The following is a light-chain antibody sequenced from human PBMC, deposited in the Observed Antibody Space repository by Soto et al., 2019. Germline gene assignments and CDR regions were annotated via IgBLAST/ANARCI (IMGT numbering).Light chain of an antibody. CDR3: QQLYSYPIT. V-gene: IGKV1-9*01. Sequence: DIQLTQSPSFLSASVGDRVTITCRASQGISSYLAWYQQEPGKAPKLLIYAASTLQRGVPSRFSGSGSGTEFTLKISSLQPEDSATYYCQQLYSYPITFGQGTRLEIK. CDR1: QGISSY. CDR2: AAS. J-gene: IGKJ5*01.